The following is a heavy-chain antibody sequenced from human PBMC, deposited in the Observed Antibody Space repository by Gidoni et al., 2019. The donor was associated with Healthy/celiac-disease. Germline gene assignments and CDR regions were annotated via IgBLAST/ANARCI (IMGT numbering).Heavy chain of an antibody. CDR3: ARGGNGIRLGELSSHYFDY. V-gene: IGHV1-69*06. Sequence: QVQLVQSGAEVKKPGSSVKVSCKASGGTFSSYAISWVRQAPGQGLEWMGGIIPIFGTANYAQKFQGRVTITADKSTSTAYMELSSLRSEDTAVYYCARGGNGIRLGELSSHYFDYWGQGTLVTVSS. J-gene: IGHJ4*02. CDR1: GGTFSSYA. D-gene: IGHD3-16*02. CDR2: IIPIFGTA.